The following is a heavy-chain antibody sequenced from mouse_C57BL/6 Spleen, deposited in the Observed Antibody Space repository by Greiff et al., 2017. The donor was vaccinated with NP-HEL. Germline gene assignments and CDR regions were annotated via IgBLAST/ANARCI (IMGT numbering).Heavy chain of an antibody. Sequence: VKLQQPGAELVKPGASVKMSCKASGYTFTSYWITWVKQRPGQGLEWIGDIYPGSGSTNYNEKFKSKATLTVDTSSSTAYMQLSSLTSEDSAVYYCARSYYYGSSYGAMDYWGQGTSVTVSS. V-gene: IGHV1-55*01. CDR2: IYPGSGST. CDR3: ARSYYYGSSYGAMDY. J-gene: IGHJ4*01. D-gene: IGHD1-1*01. CDR1: GYTFTSYW.